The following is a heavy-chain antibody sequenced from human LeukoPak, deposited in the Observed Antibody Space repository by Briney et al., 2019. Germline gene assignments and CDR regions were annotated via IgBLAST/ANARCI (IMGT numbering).Heavy chain of an antibody. V-gene: IGHV1-8*01. D-gene: IGHD6-13*01. Sequence: ASVKVSCKASGYSFTSHDINWVRQATGQGLEWMGWMNPNSGNTGYAQKFQDRVTMTRYTSISTAYLELSSLGSEDTAMYYCASALKRGSAGTLIDHWGQGTLVTVSS. CDR2: MNPNSGNT. CDR1: GYSFTSHD. J-gene: IGHJ4*02. CDR3: ASALKRGSAGTLIDH.